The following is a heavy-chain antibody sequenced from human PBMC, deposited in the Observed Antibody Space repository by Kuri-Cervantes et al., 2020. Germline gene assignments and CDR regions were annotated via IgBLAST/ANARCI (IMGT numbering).Heavy chain of an antibody. D-gene: IGHD3-3*01. Sequence: GESLKISCAASGFTFLKYSMNWVRQAPGKGLEWVSSISSSSTFIYYADSVKGRFTIYRDNANNSLFLQMNSLRADDTAVYYCARDVTSFGVVTRYFDFWGQGTLVTVSS. J-gene: IGHJ4*02. CDR1: GFTFLKYS. CDR3: ARDVTSFGVVTRYFDF. CDR2: ISSSSTFI. V-gene: IGHV3-21*06.